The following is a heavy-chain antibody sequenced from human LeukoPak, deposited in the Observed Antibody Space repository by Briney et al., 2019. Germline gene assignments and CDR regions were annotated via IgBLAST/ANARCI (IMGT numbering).Heavy chain of an antibody. J-gene: IGHJ4*02. CDR3: VKGYCSSISCYGDY. CDR2: ISSNGGST. CDR1: GFTFSSYA. V-gene: IGHV3-64D*09. D-gene: IGHD2-2*01. Sequence: PGGSLRLSCSASGFTFSSYAMHWVRQARGRGLEYVSAISSNGGSTYYADSVKGRFTISRDNSKNTLYLQMSSLRAEDTAVYYCVKGYCSSISCYGDYWGQGTLVTFSS.